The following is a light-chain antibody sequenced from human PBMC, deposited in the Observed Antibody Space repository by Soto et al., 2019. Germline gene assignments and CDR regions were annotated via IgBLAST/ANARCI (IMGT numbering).Light chain of an antibody. J-gene: IGLJ2*01. CDR3: SSHPSSSTLV. V-gene: IGLV2-14*01. Sequence: QSALTQPASVSGSPGQSITISCTGTSSDVGGYNYVSWYQQHPGKAPKLMIYEVSNRPSGVSNRFSGSRSGNTASLTIAGLQAEDGADYYCSSHPSSSTLVFGGGTQVTVL. CDR2: EVS. CDR1: SSDVGGYNY.